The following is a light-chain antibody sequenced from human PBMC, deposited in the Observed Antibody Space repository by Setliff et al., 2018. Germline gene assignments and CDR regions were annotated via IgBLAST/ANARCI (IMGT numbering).Light chain of an antibody. J-gene: IGLJ1*01. Sequence: QAVVTQEPSLTVSPGGTVTLTCASSTGAVTSDYYANWFQQKPGQPPRPLIFDTSQKHSWTPGRFSGSLLGGKAALTLSGVQPEDEADYYCLLYIDNARGFGTGTRSPS. V-gene: IGLV7-43*01. CDR3: LLYIDNARG. CDR2: DTS. CDR1: TGAVTSDYY.